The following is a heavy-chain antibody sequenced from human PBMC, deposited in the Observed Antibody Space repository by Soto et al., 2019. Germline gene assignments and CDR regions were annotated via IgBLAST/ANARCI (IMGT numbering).Heavy chain of an antibody. CDR1: GFTFSSYA. V-gene: IGHV3-23*01. CDR2: ISGSGSTI. CDR3: ARNPHDY. Sequence: GGSLRLSCAASGFTFSSYAVSWVRQAPGKGPEWISSISGSGSTIYYADSVKGRFTISRDNSKNTLYLQMNSLRAEDTAVYYCARNPHDYWGQGTLVTVSS. J-gene: IGHJ4*02.